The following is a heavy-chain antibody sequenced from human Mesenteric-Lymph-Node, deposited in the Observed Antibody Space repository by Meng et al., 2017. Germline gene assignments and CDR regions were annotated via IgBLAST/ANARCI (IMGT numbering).Heavy chain of an antibody. J-gene: IGHJ4*02. D-gene: IGHD3-10*01. CDR2: IRTKAFGVTS. Sequence: GESLKISCTASGFTFGDYPMNWVRQAPGKGLEWVAFIRTKAFGVTSEHAASVKGRFTVSRDDSKSITYLQMNSLRAEDTAVYYCARADRWTFGELLFVDYWGQGTLVTVSS. CDR1: GFTFGDYP. CDR3: ARADRWTFGELLFVDY. V-gene: IGHV3-49*04.